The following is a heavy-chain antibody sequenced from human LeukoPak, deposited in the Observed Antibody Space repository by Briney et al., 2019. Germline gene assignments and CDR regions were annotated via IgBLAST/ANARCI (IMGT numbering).Heavy chain of an antibody. CDR2: IYYSGST. CDR3: ARHVWDSSSWYLDY. Sequence: SETLSLTCTVSGGSISSSSYYWGGIRQPPGKGLEWIGSIYYSGSTYYNPSLKSRVTISVDTSKNQFSLKLSSVTAADTAIYYCARHVWDSSSWYLDYWGQGTLVTVSS. D-gene: IGHD6-13*01. J-gene: IGHJ4*02. CDR1: GGSISSSSYY. V-gene: IGHV4-39*01.